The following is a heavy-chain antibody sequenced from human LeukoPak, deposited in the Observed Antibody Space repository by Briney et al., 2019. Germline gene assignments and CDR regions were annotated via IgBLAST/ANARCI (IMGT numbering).Heavy chain of an antibody. CDR3: ASWGAGGNS. J-gene: IGHJ4*02. D-gene: IGHD3-16*01. V-gene: IGHV3-7*01. Sequence: GGSLRLSCEASGFTLSTYWMNWVRQVPGKGLDWVANINPDGSGKRYVDSVKGRFTIARDNADNSLSLQMNSLRAEHTAVYYCASWGAGGNSWGQGTLVTVSS. CDR1: GFTLSTYW. CDR2: INPDGSGK.